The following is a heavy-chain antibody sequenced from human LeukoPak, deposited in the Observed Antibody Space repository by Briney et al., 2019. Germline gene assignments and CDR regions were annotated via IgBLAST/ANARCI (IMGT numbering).Heavy chain of an antibody. CDR2: IWYDGSNK. D-gene: IGHD3-10*01. J-gene: IGHJ4*02. CDR3: AKSLTDYYGSGSYQDY. V-gene: IGHV3-30*02. CDR1: GFTFSSYG. Sequence: PGGSLRLSCAASGFTFSSYGMHWVRQAPGKGLEWVAVIWYDGSNKYYADSVKGRFTISRDNSKNSLYLQMNSLRAEDTALYYCAKSLTDYYGSGSYQDYWGQGTLVTVSS.